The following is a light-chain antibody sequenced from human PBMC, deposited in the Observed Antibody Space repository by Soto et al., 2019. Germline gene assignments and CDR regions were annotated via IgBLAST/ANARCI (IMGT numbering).Light chain of an antibody. Sequence: SVLTQSPRTLSLSPGERATLSCRASQSVRSSSLAWYQQKPGQAPRLLIYGASSRATGIPDRFSGSGSGTDFTLTISRLEPEDFAVYYCQQYGSSPPRTFGQGTKVDIK. CDR2: GAS. CDR1: QSVRSSS. V-gene: IGKV3-20*01. CDR3: QQYGSSPPRT. J-gene: IGKJ1*01.